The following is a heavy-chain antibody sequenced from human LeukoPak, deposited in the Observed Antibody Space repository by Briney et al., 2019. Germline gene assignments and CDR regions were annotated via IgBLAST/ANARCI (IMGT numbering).Heavy chain of an antibody. CDR1: GGSFSGYY. Sequence: SETLSLTCAVYGGSFSGYYWSWIRQPPGKGLEWIGEINHSGSTNYNPSLKSRVTISVDTSKNQFSLKLSSVTAADTAVYYCALGRTYYYGSGSYYDYWGREPWSPSPQ. CDR2: INHSGST. J-gene: IGHJ4*02. CDR3: ALGRTYYYGSGSYYDY. D-gene: IGHD3-10*01. V-gene: IGHV4-34*01.